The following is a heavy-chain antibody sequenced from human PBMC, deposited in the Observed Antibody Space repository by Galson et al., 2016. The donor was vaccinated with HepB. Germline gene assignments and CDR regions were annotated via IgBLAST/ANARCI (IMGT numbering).Heavy chain of an antibody. D-gene: IGHD2-15*01. J-gene: IGHJ6*02. CDR1: GFNFGHYG. Sequence: SLRLSCAASGFNFGHYGMHWVRQAPGKGLEWVAVIWSDGSKRNYVDSVKGRFTISRDNFDNTLYLQMNSVRAEDTAVYYCARDRDGGWFLMDVWGQGTTVTVSS. CDR3: ARDRDGGWFLMDV. CDR2: IWSDGSKR. V-gene: IGHV3-33*01.